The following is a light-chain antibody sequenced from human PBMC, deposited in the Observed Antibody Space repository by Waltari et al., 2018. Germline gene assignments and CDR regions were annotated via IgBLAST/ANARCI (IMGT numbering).Light chain of an antibody. CDR1: QSLTRRY. CDR3: QQYGSSVMYT. V-gene: IGKV3-20*01. Sequence: EIVLTQSPGTLSLSPGERATLSCRASQSLTRRYLAWYQPKPGQAPRLLIYGASSRAAGIPDRFSGSGSGTDFTLTISRLEPEDFAVYYCQQYGSSVMYTFGQGTKLEIK. CDR2: GAS. J-gene: IGKJ2*01.